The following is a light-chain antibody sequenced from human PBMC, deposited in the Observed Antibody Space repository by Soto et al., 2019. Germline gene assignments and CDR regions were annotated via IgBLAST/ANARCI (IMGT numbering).Light chain of an antibody. V-gene: IGLV2-11*01. CDR1: SSDVGGYTY. CDR3: CPYAGSYTYV. Sequence: QSALTQPRSVSGSPGQSVTISCTGTSSDVGGYTYVSWYQQHPGKAPKLIIYDVTERPSGVPARFSGSKSGNTASLTISGLQAEDEADYYCCPYAGSYTYVFGTGTKVTVL. J-gene: IGLJ1*01. CDR2: DVT.